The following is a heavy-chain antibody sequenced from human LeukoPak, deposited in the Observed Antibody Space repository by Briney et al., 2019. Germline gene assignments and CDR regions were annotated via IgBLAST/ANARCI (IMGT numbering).Heavy chain of an antibody. V-gene: IGHV1-46*01. D-gene: IGHD2-15*01. J-gene: IGHJ3*02. CDR1: GYTFTSYY. CDR3: ARDRCSGGSCYAFDI. Sequence: ASVKVSCKASGYTFTSYYMHWVRQAPGQGLEWMGIINPSGGSTSYAQKFQGGVTMTRDTSTSTVYMELSSLRSEDTAVYYCARDRCSGGSCYAFDIWGQGTMVTVSS. CDR2: INPSGGST.